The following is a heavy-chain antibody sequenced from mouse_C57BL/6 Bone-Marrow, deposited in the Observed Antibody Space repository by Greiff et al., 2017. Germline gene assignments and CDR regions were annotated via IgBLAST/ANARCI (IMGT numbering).Heavy chain of an antibody. CDR3: ARQGYYYAIDY. CDR1: GFTFSSYG. Sequence: EVQRVESGGDLVKPGGSLKLSCAASGFTFSSYGMSWVRQTPDKRLEWVATISSGGSYTYYPDSVKGRFTISRDNAKNTLYLQMSSLKSEDTAMYNCARQGYYYAIDYRGEKASVTVSS. CDR2: ISSGGSYT. J-gene: IGHJ4*01. V-gene: IGHV5-6*01.